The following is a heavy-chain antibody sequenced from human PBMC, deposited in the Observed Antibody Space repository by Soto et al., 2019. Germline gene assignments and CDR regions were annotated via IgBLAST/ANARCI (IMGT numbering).Heavy chain of an antibody. D-gene: IGHD2-2*01. CDR2: IKTDGSST. V-gene: IGHV3-74*01. Sequence: EVQLVESGGGLVQPGGSLRLSCAASGFAFSSYWMHLVRQAPGKGLVWVSRIKTDGSSTSYADSVKGRFTISRDNAKNTLYLQMNSLRVEDTAVYYCSTLVVPGVPLSYWGQGTLATVSS. CDR1: GFAFSSYW. CDR3: STLVVPGVPLSY. J-gene: IGHJ1*01.